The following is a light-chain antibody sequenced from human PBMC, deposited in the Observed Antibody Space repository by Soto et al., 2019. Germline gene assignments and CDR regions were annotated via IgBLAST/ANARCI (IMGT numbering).Light chain of an antibody. CDR1: QSVSSN. J-gene: IGKJ1*01. V-gene: IGKV3-15*01. CDR3: QQYDTWPRT. Sequence: EIVMTQSPASLSVPPGERATLSCRASQSVSSNFAWYLQKPGQAPRLLIYGASTRATAVPARFTASGSGTEFTLTISSLQSDGFGVYYCQQYDTWPRTFGQGTKVDIK. CDR2: GAS.